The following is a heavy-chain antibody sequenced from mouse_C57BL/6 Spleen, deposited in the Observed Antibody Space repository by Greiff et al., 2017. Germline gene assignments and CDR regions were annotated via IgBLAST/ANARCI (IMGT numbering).Heavy chain of an antibody. J-gene: IGHJ2*01. CDR3: TGELGGYFDY. D-gene: IGHD4-1*01. Sequence: EVHLVESGGGLVQPGGSMKLSCVASGFTFSNYWMNWVRQSPEKGLEWVAQIRLKSDNYATHYAESVKGRCTISRDDSKSSVYLQMNNLRAEDTGIYYCTGELGGYFDYWGQGTTLTVSS. CDR2: IRLKSDNYAT. CDR1: GFTFSNYW. V-gene: IGHV6-3*01.